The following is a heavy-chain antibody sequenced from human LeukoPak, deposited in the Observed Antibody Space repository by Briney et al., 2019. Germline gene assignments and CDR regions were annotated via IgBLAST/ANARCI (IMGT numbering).Heavy chain of an antibody. V-gene: IGHV4-59*11. Sequence: SETLSLTCTVSGGSISSHFWSWIRQPPGKGLEWIGNIYNSGTTNYNPSLESRVTISVDTSKNQLSLQLTSVTAADTAVYYCTKATQWLAFDYWGRGTLVTVSS. CDR1: GGSISSHF. D-gene: IGHD6-19*01. CDR3: TKATQWLAFDY. CDR2: IYNSGTT. J-gene: IGHJ4*02.